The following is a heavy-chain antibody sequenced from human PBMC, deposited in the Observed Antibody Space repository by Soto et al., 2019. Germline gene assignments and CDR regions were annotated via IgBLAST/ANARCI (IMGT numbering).Heavy chain of an antibody. CDR3: ARHSLYCSSTSCLPGMDV. D-gene: IGHD2-2*01. J-gene: IGHJ6*04. V-gene: IGHV4-59*08. CDR2: IYYSGRT. Sequence: SETLSLTCTVSGGSISSYYWSWIRQPPGKGLEWIGYIYYSGRTNYNPSLKSRVTISVETAKNQFSLKLSSLTAADTAVYYCARHSLYCSSTSCLPGMDVWGKGTTVTVSS. CDR1: GGSISSYY.